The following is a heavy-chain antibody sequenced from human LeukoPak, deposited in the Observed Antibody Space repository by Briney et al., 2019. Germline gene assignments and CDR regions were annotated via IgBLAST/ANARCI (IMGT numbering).Heavy chain of an antibody. Sequence: GSVKVSCKASGYTFTSYDINWVRQATGQGREWMGWMNPNSGNTCYAQKFQGRVTMTRNTSISTAYMELSSLRSEDTAVYYCARFGPRYDDAFDIWGQGTMVTVSS. CDR3: ARFGPRYDDAFDI. V-gene: IGHV1-8*01. CDR1: GYTFTSYD. J-gene: IGHJ3*02. D-gene: IGHD3-10*01. CDR2: MNPNSGNT.